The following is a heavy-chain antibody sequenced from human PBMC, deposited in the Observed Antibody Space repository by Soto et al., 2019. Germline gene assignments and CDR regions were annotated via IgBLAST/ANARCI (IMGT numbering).Heavy chain of an antibody. J-gene: IGHJ5*02. CDR2: ISYDGSNK. V-gene: IGHV3-30-3*01. CDR3: ARDSRQRVGAPPPPNWFDP. D-gene: IGHD1-26*01. CDR1: GFTFSSYA. Sequence: GGSLRLSCAASGFTFSSYAMHWVRQAPGKGLEWVAVISYDGSNKYYADSVKGRFTISRDNSKNTLYLQMNSLRAEDTAVYYCARDSRQRVGAPPPPNWFDPWGQGTLVTVSS.